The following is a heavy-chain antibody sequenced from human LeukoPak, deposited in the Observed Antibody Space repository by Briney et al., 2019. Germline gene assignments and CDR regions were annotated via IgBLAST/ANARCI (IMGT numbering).Heavy chain of an antibody. D-gene: IGHD2-2*01. V-gene: IGHV3-21*01. J-gene: IGHJ4*02. CDR3: ARARDLVVPAGMGY. CDR2: ISSSSSYI. Sequence: GGSLRLSCAASGFTFSSYSMNWVRQAPGKGLEWVSSISSSSSYIYYADSVKGRFTISRDNAKNSLYLQMNSLRAEDTAVCYCARARDLVVPAGMGYWGQGTLVTVSS. CDR1: GFTFSSYS.